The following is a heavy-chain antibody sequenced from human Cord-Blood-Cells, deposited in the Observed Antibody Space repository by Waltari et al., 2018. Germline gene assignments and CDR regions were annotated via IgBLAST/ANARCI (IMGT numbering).Heavy chain of an antibody. D-gene: IGHD2-2*01. CDR2: FEPEDGET. Sequence: QVQLVQSGAEVKKPGASVTVSCKVSGYTLTELSMHWVRQAPGKGLEWMGGFEPEDGETIYAQKFQGRVTMTEDTSTDTAYMELSSLRSEDTAVYYCATPGYCSSTSCYRGYYFDYWGQGTLVTVSS. CDR3: ATPGYCSSTSCYRGYYFDY. J-gene: IGHJ4*02. V-gene: IGHV1-24*01. CDR1: GYTLTELS.